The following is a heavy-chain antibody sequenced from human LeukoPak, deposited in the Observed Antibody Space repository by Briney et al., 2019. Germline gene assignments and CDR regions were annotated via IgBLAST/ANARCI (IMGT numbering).Heavy chain of an antibody. CDR1: GGSFSGYY. Sequence: SETLSLTCAVYGGSFSGYYWSWIRQPPGKGLEWIGEINHSESTNYNPSLKSRVTISVDTSKNQFSLKLSSVTAADTAVYYCARYSVADGAGRWVAFDPWGQGTLVTVSS. V-gene: IGHV4-34*01. CDR3: ARYSVADGAGRWVAFDP. CDR2: INHSEST. J-gene: IGHJ5*02. D-gene: IGHD6-19*01.